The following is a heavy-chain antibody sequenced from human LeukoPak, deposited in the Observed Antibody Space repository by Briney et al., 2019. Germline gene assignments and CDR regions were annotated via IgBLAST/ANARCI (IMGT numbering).Heavy chain of an antibody. D-gene: IGHD6-13*01. CDR1: GFTFSDSP. Sequence: GGSLRLSCAASGFTFSDSPIHWVRLASGRGLEWVGHIRSKTDNYATAYTASVKGRFTISRDDSNNLAYLQMNSLKTEDTAVYYCSRQTSSCHVYWGQGTPVTVSS. CDR3: SRQTSSCHVY. V-gene: IGHV3-73*01. J-gene: IGHJ4*02. CDR2: IRSKTDNYAT.